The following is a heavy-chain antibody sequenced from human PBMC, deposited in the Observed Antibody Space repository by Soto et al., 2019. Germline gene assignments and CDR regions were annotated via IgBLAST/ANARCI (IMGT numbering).Heavy chain of an antibody. CDR2: IYRTGST. J-gene: IGHJ4*02. V-gene: IGHV4-4*02. CDR3: ARQRTTVVTQAYFDY. CDR1: GGSFTSNNW. D-gene: IGHD2-21*02. Sequence: SETLSLTCAVSGGSFTSNNWWTWVRQPPGQGLEWIGEIYRTGSTNYNPSLKSRVTISLDKSENQFSLKVTSLTAADTALYYCARQRTTVVTQAYFDYWGQGALVTVSS.